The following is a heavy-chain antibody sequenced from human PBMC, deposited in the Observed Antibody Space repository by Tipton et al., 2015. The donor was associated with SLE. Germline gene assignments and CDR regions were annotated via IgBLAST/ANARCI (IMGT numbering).Heavy chain of an antibody. D-gene: IGHD7-27*01. CDR3: ATQTGDLYYYYYMDV. CDR1: GGSISSGYYY. J-gene: IGHJ6*03. CDR2: IYTSGST. Sequence: LRLSCIVSGGSISSGYYYWSWIRQPAGKGLEWIGRIYTSGSTNYNPSLKSRVTISVDTSKNQFSLKLSSVTAADTAVYYCATQTGDLYYYYYMDVWGKGTTVTVSS. V-gene: IGHV4-61*02.